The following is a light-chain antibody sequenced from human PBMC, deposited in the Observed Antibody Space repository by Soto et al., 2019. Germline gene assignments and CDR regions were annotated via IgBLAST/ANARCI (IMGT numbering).Light chain of an antibody. CDR3: MEALQPYT. V-gene: IGKV2-28*01. J-gene: IGKJ2*01. Sequence: IVINYSPHCLPVIPGETASISCRSSASLLHSNGYNYLHWQRQKPGQSAQLLIYLGSNRDSGVPSRFGGRGSDTDFKLKISMVEAEDVGLYFSMEALQPYTFGQGTRV. CDR2: LGS. CDR1: ASLLHSNGYNY.